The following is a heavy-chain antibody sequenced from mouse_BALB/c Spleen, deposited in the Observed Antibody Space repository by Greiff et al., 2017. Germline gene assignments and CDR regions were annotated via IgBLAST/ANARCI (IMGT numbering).Heavy chain of an antibody. V-gene: IGHV2-9*02. CDR1: GFSLTSYG. J-gene: IGHJ4*01. D-gene: IGHD2-1*01. Sequence: VKVVESGPGLVAPSQSLSITCTVSGFSLTSYGVHWVRQPPGKGLEWLGVIWAGGSTNYNSALMSRLSISKDNSKSQVFLKMNSLQTDDTAMYYCARVYGKFGYAMDYWGQGTSVTVSS. CDR3: ARVYGKFGYAMDY. CDR2: IWAGGST.